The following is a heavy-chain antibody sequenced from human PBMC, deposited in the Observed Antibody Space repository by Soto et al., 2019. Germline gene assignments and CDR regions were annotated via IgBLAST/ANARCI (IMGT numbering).Heavy chain of an antibody. J-gene: IGHJ6*02. V-gene: IGHV1-69*12. D-gene: IGHD4-17*01. CDR3: AIQETTVTSDGMDV. Sequence: QVQLVQTGAEVKKPGSSVKVYCKASGGTFSSYAISWVRQAPGQGLEWMGGIITIFGTANYAQKFQGRVKITADESTSTAYMEQSSLRSENTAVYYCAIQETTVTSDGMDVWGQGTTVTVAS. CDR2: IITIFGTA. CDR1: GGTFSSYA.